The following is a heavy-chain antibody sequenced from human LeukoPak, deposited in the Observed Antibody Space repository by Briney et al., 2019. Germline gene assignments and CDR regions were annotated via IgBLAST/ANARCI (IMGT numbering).Heavy chain of an antibody. D-gene: IGHD4-23*01. CDR3: ARNGGNSDFDY. J-gene: IGHJ4*02. CDR1: GGSISSSSGNC. Sequence: PSETLSLTCAVSGGSISSSSGNCWTWVRQPPGKGLEWIGEIYHSGSTNYNPSLKSRVTMLLAKSKNQFSLKLSSVTAADTAVYYCARNGGNSDFDYWGQGTLVTVSS. V-gene: IGHV4-4*02. CDR2: IYHSGST.